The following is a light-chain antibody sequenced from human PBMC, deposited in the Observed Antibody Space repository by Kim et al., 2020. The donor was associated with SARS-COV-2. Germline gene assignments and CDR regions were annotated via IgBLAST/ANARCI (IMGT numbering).Light chain of an antibody. CDR3: LLHTDKRTWL. CDR1: DSDIGSYDF. J-gene: IGLJ6*01. V-gene: IGLV2-14*03. CDR2: DVS. Sequence: GQSITISCAGSDSDIGSYDFVSWYQQPPPQAPKLLIYDVSVRPSGVSARFSGSKSVNTASLTISGLQPEDEADYYCLLHTDKRTWLFGGGTKVTVL.